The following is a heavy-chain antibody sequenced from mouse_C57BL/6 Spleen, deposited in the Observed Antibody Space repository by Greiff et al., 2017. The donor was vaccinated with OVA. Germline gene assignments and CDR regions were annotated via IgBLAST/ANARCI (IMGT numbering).Heavy chain of an antibody. D-gene: IGHD2-13*01. CDR2: ISSGSSTI. Sequence: EVNVVESGGGLVKPGGSLKLSCAASGFSFSDYGLHWVRQAPETGLEWVAYISSGSSTIYYADTVKGRFIISRDNAKNTLFLQMTSLRSEDTAMYYCARGDEAMDYWGQGTSVTVSS. V-gene: IGHV5-17*01. J-gene: IGHJ4*01. CDR3: ARGDEAMDY. CDR1: GFSFSDYG.